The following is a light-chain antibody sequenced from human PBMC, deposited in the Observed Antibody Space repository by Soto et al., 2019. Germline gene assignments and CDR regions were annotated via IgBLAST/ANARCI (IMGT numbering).Light chain of an antibody. Sequence: QSALTQPASVSGFPGQSITISCTGTSSDVGGYNYVSWYQQHPGKAPKLMIYEVSNRPSGVSNRFSGSKSGNTASLTISGLQAEDEADYYCSSYTSSSTSYVFGTGTKLTVL. CDR3: SSYTSSSTSYV. J-gene: IGLJ1*01. V-gene: IGLV2-14*01. CDR1: SSDVGGYNY. CDR2: EVS.